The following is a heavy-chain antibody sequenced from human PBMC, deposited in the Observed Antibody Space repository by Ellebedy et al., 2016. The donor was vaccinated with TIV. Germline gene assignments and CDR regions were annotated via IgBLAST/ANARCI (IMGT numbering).Heavy chain of an antibody. CDR2: ISSGGNYI. Sequence: GESLKISCSASGFSLSTSTINWVRQAAGKGLEWVASISSGGNYIYYADSVKGRFTISRDDADNSVHLQMSSLTVEDTAVYYCARDRYPHTTTVNFGMDVWGQGTTVSVAS. CDR3: ARDRYPHTTTVNFGMDV. J-gene: IGHJ6*02. CDR1: GFSLSTST. D-gene: IGHD3-3*01. V-gene: IGHV3-21*01.